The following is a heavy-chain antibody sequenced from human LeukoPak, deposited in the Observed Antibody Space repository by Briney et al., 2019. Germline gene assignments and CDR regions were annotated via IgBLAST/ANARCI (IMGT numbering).Heavy chain of an antibody. J-gene: IGHJ4*02. CDR1: GGTFSSYA. CDR2: IIPIFGIA. CDR3: ARDKNYDSSGYYYY. Sequence: GASVKVSCKASGGTFSSYAISWVRQAPGQGLEWMGRIIPIFGIANYAQKFQGRVTITADKSTSTAYMELSSLRSEDTAVYCCARDKNYDSSGYYYYWGQGTLVTVSS. V-gene: IGHV1-69*04. D-gene: IGHD3-22*01.